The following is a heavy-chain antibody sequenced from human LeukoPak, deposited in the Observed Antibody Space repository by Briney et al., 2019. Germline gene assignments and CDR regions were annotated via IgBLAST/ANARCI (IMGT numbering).Heavy chain of an antibody. J-gene: IGHJ4*02. Sequence: ASVKVSCKASGYTFTSYGISWVRQAPGQGLEWMGWISAYNGNTNYAQKLQGRVTMTTDTSTSTAYMELSRLRSDDTAVYYCARAGGYYDSSRPFDYWGQGTLVTVSS. CDR2: ISAYNGNT. CDR3: ARAGGYYDSSRPFDY. V-gene: IGHV1-18*01. D-gene: IGHD3-22*01. CDR1: GYTFTSYG.